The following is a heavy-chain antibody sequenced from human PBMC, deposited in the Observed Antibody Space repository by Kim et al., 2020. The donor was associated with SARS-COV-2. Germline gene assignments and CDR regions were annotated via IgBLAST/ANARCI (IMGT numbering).Heavy chain of an antibody. CDR2: ISSSSSYI. D-gene: IGHD6-19*01. CDR1: GFTFMSYS. V-gene: IGHV3-21*01. Sequence: GGSLRLSCAASGFTFMSYSLNWVRQAPGKGLEWVSSISSSSSYIYYADSVKGRFTISRDNAKNSVYLQMNSLRAEDTAVYYCARGYSSGWYVWVYWGQGTLVTVSS. CDR3: ARGYSSGWYVWVY. J-gene: IGHJ4*02.